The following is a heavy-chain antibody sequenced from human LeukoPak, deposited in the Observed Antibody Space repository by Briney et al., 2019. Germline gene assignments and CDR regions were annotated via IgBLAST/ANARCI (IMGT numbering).Heavy chain of an antibody. D-gene: IGHD1-1*01. CDR3: ARSDDLPGDFDC. J-gene: IGHJ4*02. V-gene: IGHV1-2*02. CDR2: INPNSGGT. Sequence: ASVKVSCKASGYTFSGYYLHWVRLAPGRGLEWLGWINPNSGGTTYAQKFRGRVTMTRDTSINTAYMELSGLISNDTAVYYCARSDDLPGDFDCWGQGTLVTVSS. CDR1: GYTFSGYY.